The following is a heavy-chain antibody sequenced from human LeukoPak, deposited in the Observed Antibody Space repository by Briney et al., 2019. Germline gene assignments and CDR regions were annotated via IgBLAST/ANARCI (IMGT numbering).Heavy chain of an antibody. CDR3: ARTIAVLKRYFDF. CDR2: IDYSGST. D-gene: IGHD4/OR15-4a*01. V-gene: IGHV4-39*01. Sequence: SETLSLTCTVSGDSISSTIYYWGWIRQPPGKGLEWIGSIDYSGSTYYNPSLKSRVTISVDTSKNQFSLNLTSVSDAETAVYYCARTIAVLKRYFDFWGQGTLVTVSS. CDR1: GDSISSTIYY. J-gene: IGHJ4*02.